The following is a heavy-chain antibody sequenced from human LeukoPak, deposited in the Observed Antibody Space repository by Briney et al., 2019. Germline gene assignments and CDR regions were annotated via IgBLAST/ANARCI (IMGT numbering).Heavy chain of an antibody. D-gene: IGHD3-3*01. CDR1: GYTFSSYA. CDR3: ARDHYDFWSGYPNYSFDY. V-gene: IGHV1-3*01. J-gene: IGHJ4*02. Sequence: ASVKLSCKASGYTFSSYAMHWVRQAPGQRLEWMGWINAGRGNTKYSQKFQGRITITRDTPASTAYMELSSLRSEDTAVYSCARDHYDFWSGYPNYSFDYWGQGTLVTVSS. CDR2: INAGRGNT.